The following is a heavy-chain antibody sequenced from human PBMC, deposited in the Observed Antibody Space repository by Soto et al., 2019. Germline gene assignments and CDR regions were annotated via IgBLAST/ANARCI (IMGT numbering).Heavy chain of an antibody. CDR2: IWYDGSNK. CDR3: ARSYYYGSGSYEAMPFDI. Sequence: GGSLRLSCAASGFTFSSYGMHWVRQAPGKGLEWVAVIWYDGSNKYYADSVKGRFTISRDNSKNTLYLQMNSLRAEDTAVYYCARSYYYGSGSYEAMPFDIWGQGTMVTVSS. V-gene: IGHV3-33*01. CDR1: GFTFSSYG. J-gene: IGHJ3*02. D-gene: IGHD3-10*01.